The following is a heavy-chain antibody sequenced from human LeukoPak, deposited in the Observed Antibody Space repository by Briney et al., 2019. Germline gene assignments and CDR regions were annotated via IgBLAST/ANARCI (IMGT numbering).Heavy chain of an antibody. CDR3: ARGEWWFDP. CDR1: GASITSDY. V-gene: IGHV4-59*01. CDR2: IYYSGSA. D-gene: IGHD2-8*01. J-gene: IGHJ5*02. Sequence: PSETLSLTCTVSGASITSDYWSWIRQPPGKGLEWIGNIYYSGSANYNPSLNNRVTILLDMSMNQFSPKLSSVTAADTAAYYCARGEWWFDPWAREPWSPSPQ.